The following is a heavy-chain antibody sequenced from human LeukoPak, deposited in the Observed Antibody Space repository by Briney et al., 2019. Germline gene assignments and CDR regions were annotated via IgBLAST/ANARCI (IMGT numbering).Heavy chain of an antibody. J-gene: IGHJ4*02. CDR1: GGSFSGYY. Sequence: SETLSLTCAVYGGSFSGYYWSWIRQPPGKGLEWIGEINHSGSTNYNPSLKSRVTIPVDTSKNQFSLKLSSVTAADTAVYYCASEYSSGSRGDYWGQGTLVTVSS. CDR2: INHSGST. D-gene: IGHD6-19*01. V-gene: IGHV4-34*01. CDR3: ASEYSSGSRGDY.